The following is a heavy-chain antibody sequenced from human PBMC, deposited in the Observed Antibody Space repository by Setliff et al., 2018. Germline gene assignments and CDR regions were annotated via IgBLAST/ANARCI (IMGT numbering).Heavy chain of an antibody. CDR2: INQSGNT. D-gene: IGHD3-3*01. CDR3: RFWSSYYKNDY. J-gene: IGHJ4*02. V-gene: IGHV4-38-2*01. Sequence: SETLSLTCGVSGYSIRSGYYWGWIRQSPGKRPEWIAEINQSGNTNYNPSLNSRVSVSVDTPTNQFSLKVFSVTAADTAVYYCRFWSSYYKNDYWAQGTLVTVSS. CDR1: GYSIRSGYY.